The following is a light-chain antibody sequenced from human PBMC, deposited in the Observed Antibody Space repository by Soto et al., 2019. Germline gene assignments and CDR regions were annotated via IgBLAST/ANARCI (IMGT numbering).Light chain of an antibody. J-gene: IGKJ1*01. Sequence: IHMTQSPSTLSASVGDTVTITCRASQNINRWLAWYQHKPGQAPKPLIYKASTLDSGVPSRFSGNASGTEFTLTISSLQPDDSATYFCQQYNYYWTFGQGTKVEVK. CDR3: QQYNYYWT. V-gene: IGKV1-5*03. CDR1: QNINRW. CDR2: KAS.